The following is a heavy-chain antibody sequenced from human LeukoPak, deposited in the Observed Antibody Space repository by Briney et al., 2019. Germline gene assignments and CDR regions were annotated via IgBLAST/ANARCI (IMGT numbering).Heavy chain of an antibody. J-gene: IGHJ6*02. CDR1: GGTFSSYA. CDR3: ARTPEGYCSSTSCQPTDYYYYYGMDV. Sequence: GASVKVSCKASGGTFSSYAISWVRQAPGQGLDWLGRIIPILGIANYAQKFQGRVTITADKSTSTAYMELSSLRSEDTAVYYCARTPEGYCSSTSCQPTDYYYYYGMDVWGQGTTVTVSS. V-gene: IGHV1-69*04. D-gene: IGHD2-2*01. CDR2: IIPILGIA.